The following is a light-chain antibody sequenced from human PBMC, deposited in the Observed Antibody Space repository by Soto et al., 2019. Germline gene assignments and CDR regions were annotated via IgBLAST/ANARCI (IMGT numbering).Light chain of an antibody. J-gene: IGKJ5*01. CDR1: QYINTR. V-gene: IGKV3D-15*01. CDR2: QTS. CDR3: QQYYNWPRT. Sequence: PGDRVTVSCRASQYINTRLAWYQHRPGQAPRLLIYQTSIRAAGIPARFSGSGSGTEFTLTISSLQSEDFAVYYCQQYYNWPRTFGQGTRLEIK.